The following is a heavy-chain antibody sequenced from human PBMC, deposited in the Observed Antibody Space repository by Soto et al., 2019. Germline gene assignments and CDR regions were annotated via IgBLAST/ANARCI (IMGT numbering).Heavy chain of an antibody. V-gene: IGHV3-30*18. J-gene: IGHJ4*02. Sequence: PGGSLRLSCAASGFTFSSYGMHWVRQAPGKGLEWVAVISYDGSNKYYADSVKGRFTISRDNSKNTLYLQMNSLRAEDTAVYYCAKGLRRFLEWFIDYFDYWGQGTLVTVSS. CDR2: ISYDGSNK. CDR3: AKGLRRFLEWFIDYFDY. CDR1: GFTFSSYG. D-gene: IGHD3-3*01.